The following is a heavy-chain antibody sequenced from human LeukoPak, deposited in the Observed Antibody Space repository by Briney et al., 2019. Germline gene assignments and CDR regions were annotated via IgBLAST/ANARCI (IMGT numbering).Heavy chain of an antibody. CDR1: GYTFTSYG. V-gene: IGHV1-18*04. D-gene: IGHD5-18*01. CDR3: ARARIQLWSRGPFDY. Sequence: ASVKVSCKASGYTFTSYGISWVRQAPGQGLEWMGWISAYNGNTNYTQKLQGRVTMTTDTSTSTAYMELRSLRSDDTAVYYCARARIQLWSRGPFDYWGQGTLVTVSS. J-gene: IGHJ4*02. CDR2: ISAYNGNT.